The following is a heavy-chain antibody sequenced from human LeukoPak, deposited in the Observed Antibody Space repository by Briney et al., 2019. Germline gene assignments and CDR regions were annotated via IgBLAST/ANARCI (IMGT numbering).Heavy chain of an antibody. CDR2: IYYSGST. V-gene: IGHV4-59*01. D-gene: IGHD3-10*01. Sequence: SETLSLTCTVPGGSITSYYWSWIRQPPGKGLDWIAYIYYSGSTYYNPSLKSRVTISVDTSKNQFSLKLSSVTAADTAVYYCARFNSFYYGSGNYYTPNYFDYWGQGTLVTVSS. CDR3: ARFNSFYYGSGNYYTPNYFDY. J-gene: IGHJ4*02. CDR1: GGSITSYY.